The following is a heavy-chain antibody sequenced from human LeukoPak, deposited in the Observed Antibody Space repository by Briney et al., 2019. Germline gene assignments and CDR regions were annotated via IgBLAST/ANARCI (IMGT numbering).Heavy chain of an antibody. V-gene: IGHV1-18*01. CDR1: GYTFTNYG. CDR3: AKCRGWDSRGAFDI. D-gene: IGHD6-19*01. CDR2: ISAYNGNT. Sequence: ASVKVSCKASGYTFTNYGISWVRQAPGQGLEWMGWISAYNGNTNHAQKFQGRVTMTTDTSTSTAYMDLRSLRSDDTAVYYCAKCRGWDSRGAFDIWGQGPMVTVSS. J-gene: IGHJ3*02.